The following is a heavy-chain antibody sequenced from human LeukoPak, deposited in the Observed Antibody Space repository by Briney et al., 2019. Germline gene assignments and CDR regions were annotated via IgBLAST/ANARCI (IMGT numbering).Heavy chain of an antibody. CDR2: IFHSRST. CDR1: GYSIISADF. J-gene: IGHJ4*02. V-gene: IGHV4-38-2*02. CDR3: ARLTSTSHEDY. Sequence: TSETLSLTLTVSGYSIISADFWACIRQPPGKRLQGIWTIFHSRSTYYPPSLKSPVTISLDRSSNQFSRKLSPPTTPETSMLCCARLTSTSHEDYWGQRTLVTVSS. D-gene: IGHD6-6*01.